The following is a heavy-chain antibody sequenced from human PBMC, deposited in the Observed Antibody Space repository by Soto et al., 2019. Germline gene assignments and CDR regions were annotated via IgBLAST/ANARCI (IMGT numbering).Heavy chain of an antibody. CDR1: GGSISSGGYY. CDR2: IYYSGST. CDR3: ARVEQWRYQFQH. Sequence: PSETLSLTCTVSGGSISSGGYYWSWIRQHPGKGLEWIGYIYYSGSTYYNPSLKSRVTISVDTSKNQFSLKLSSVTAADTAVYYCARVEQWRYQFQHWGQGTLVTVSS. J-gene: IGHJ1*01. V-gene: IGHV4-31*03. D-gene: IGHD5-12*01.